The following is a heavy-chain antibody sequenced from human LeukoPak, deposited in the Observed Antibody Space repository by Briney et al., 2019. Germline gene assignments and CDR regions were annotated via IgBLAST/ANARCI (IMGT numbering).Heavy chain of an antibody. CDR1: GGTFSSYA. CDR3: AIAPYCTNGVCTLYYYYYYMDV. Sequence: SVQVSCKASGGTFSSYAISWVRQAPGQGLEWMGGIIPIFGTANYAQKFQGRVTITADESTSTAYMELSSLRSEDTAVYYCAIAPYCTNGVCTLYYYYYYMDVWGKGTTVTVSS. CDR2: IIPIFGTA. J-gene: IGHJ6*03. V-gene: IGHV1-69*01. D-gene: IGHD2-8*01.